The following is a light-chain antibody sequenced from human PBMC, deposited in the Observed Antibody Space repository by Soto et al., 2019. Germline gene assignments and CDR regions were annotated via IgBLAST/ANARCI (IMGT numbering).Light chain of an antibody. CDR2: DVF. V-gene: IGLV2-11*01. Sequence: QSALTQPRSVSGSPGQAVTISCTGTSSDIGAYNYVFWYQQYPGKSPKLIIYDVFKRPSGVPARFSASKSGSSASLAISGLQAEDEADYYCQSYDSVLSASVFGGGTKLTVL. CDR1: SSDIGAYNY. CDR3: QSYDSVLSASV. J-gene: IGLJ2*01.